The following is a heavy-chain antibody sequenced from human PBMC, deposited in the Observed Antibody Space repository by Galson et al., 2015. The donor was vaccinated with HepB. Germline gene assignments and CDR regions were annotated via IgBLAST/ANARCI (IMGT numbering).Heavy chain of an antibody. D-gene: IGHD2-2*02. Sequence: SLRLSCAASGFTFSSYWMHWVRQAPGKGLVWVSRINSDGSSTSYADSVKGRFTISRDNAKNTLYLQMNSLRAEDTAVYYCATGYCSSTSCYIAEYFDYWGQGTLVTVSS. V-gene: IGHV3-74*01. CDR2: INSDGSST. CDR1: GFTFSSYW. J-gene: IGHJ4*02. CDR3: ATGYCSSTSCYIAEYFDY.